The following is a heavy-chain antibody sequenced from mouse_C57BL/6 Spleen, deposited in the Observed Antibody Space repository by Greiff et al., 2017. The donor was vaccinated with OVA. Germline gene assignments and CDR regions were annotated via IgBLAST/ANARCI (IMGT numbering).Heavy chain of an antibody. D-gene: IGHD2-3*01. CDR1: GFTFSSYA. CDR3: ARHDGYYDYFDY. CDR2: ISDGGSYT. Sequence: KLMESGGGLVKPGGSLKLSCAASGFTFSSYAMSWVRQTPEKRLEWVATISDGGSYTYYPDNVKGRFTISRDNAKNNLYLQMSHLKSEDTAMYYCARHDGYYDYFDYWGQGTTLTVSS. J-gene: IGHJ2*01. V-gene: IGHV5-4*03.